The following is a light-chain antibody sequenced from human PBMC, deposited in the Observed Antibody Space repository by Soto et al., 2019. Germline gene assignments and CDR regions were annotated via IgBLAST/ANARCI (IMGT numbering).Light chain of an antibody. CDR2: AAS. Sequence: DIQLTQSPSFLSASVGDRVTITCRASQGIRNNLAWYQQKPGKAPELLIYAASTLQSGVSSKFSGSGSGTEFTLTISSLQPEDFATYYCQHLNSYPVTFGGGTKVEIK. CDR1: QGIRNN. CDR3: QHLNSYPVT. V-gene: IGKV1-9*01. J-gene: IGKJ4*01.